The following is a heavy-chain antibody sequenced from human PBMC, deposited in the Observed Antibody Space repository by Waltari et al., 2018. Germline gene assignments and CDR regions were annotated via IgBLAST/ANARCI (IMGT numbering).Heavy chain of an antibody. CDR3: ARGALAGRFFDF. V-gene: IGHV3-33*01. CDR2: VWYDGINK. CDR1: GFTFTRYV. Sequence: QGLLVESGGRVVQPGRSLRLSCAASGFTFTRYVMQWVRQAPGKGLEWVAAVWYDGINKYYADSVQGRFTISRDNSENTLYLQMNSLRVDDTATYYCARGALAGRFFDFWGQGTRVTVSS. J-gene: IGHJ4*02. D-gene: IGHD6-19*01.